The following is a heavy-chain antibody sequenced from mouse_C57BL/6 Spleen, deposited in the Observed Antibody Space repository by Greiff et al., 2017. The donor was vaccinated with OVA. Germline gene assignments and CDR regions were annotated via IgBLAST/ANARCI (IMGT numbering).Heavy chain of an antibody. CDR1: GYTFTDYE. D-gene: IGHD1-1*01. Sequence: QVHVKQSGAELVRPGASVTLSCKASGYTFTDYEMHWVKQTPVHGLEWIGAIDPETGGTAYNQKFKGKAILTADKSSSTAYMELRSLTSEDSAVYYCTSSHYYGSSYDYWGQGTTLTVSS. CDR2: IDPETGGT. CDR3: TSSHYYGSSYDY. V-gene: IGHV1-15*01. J-gene: IGHJ2*01.